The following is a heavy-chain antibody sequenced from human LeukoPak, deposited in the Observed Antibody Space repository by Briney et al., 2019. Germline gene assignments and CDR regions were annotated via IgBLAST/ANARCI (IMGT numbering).Heavy chain of an antibody. V-gene: IGHV4-31*03. D-gene: IGHD3-22*01. CDR1: GGSISSGGYY. CDR2: IYYSGST. J-gene: IGHJ4*02. Sequence: SETLSLTCTVSGGSISSGGYYWSWIRQHPGKGLEWIGYIYYSGSTYYNPSLKSRVTISVDTSKNQFSLKLSSVTAADTAVYYCASEDSXGYYYGYWGQGTLVTVSS. CDR3: ASEDSXGYYYGY.